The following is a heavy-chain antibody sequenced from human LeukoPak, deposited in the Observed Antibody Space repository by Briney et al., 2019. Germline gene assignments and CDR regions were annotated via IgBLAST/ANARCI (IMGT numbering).Heavy chain of an antibody. CDR2: ISLTGVAT. D-gene: IGHD3-22*01. Sequence: GGSLRLSCAASGFTFSSYAMSWVRQAPGKGLEWVSTISLTGVATYYANSVKGRFTISRENSKNTVYLQMNSLRAEDTAVYYCAKHSHDGSAPYYEVQFDSWGQGTLVTVSS. CDR3: AKHSHDGSAPYYEVQFDS. V-gene: IGHV3-23*01. CDR1: GFTFSSYA. J-gene: IGHJ4*02.